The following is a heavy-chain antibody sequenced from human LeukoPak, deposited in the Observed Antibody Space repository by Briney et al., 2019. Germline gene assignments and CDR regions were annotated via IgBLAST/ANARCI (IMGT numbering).Heavy chain of an antibody. CDR3: ARDLSTIFGVVIYFDY. CDR2: ISAYNGNT. V-gene: IGHV1-18*01. D-gene: IGHD3-3*01. CDR1: GYTFTSYG. J-gene: IGHJ4*02. Sequence: GASVKVSCKASGYTFTSYGISWVRQAPGQGVEWMGWISAYNGNTNYAQKLQGRVTTTTDTSTSTAYMELRSLRSDDTAVYYCARDLSTIFGVVIYFDYWGQGTLVTVSS.